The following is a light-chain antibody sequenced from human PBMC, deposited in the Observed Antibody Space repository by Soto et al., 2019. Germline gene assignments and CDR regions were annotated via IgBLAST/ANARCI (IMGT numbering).Light chain of an antibody. J-gene: IGKJ4*01. V-gene: IGKV1-33*01. CDR3: LQYDYLPLA. CDR2: DAS. Sequence: DIRMTQSPSSLSASVGDRVTITCQASQDIGKYLNWYQQKPGRAPKLLIYDASNLEPGVPSRFSGSGSGTHFTFTISGLQTEDFATYYCLQYDYLPLAFGGGTKVDMK. CDR1: QDIGKY.